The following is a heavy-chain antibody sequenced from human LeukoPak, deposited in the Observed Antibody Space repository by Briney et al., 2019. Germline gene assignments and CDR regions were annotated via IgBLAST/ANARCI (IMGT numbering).Heavy chain of an antibody. V-gene: IGHV3-23*01. CDR3: AKGRGARYFDL. Sequence: GGSVRLSCAASGFTFSSYAMSWARQAPGKGLEWVSAISGSGGSTYYAESVKGRFTISRDNSKNTLYLQMNSLRAEDTAVYYRAKGRGARYFDLWGSGTIVSVSS. J-gene: IGHJ2*01. CDR1: GFTFSSYA. CDR2: ISGSGGST. D-gene: IGHD3-10*01.